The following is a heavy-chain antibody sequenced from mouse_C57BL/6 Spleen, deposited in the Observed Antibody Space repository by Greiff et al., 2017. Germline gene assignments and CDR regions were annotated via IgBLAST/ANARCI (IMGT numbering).Heavy chain of an antibody. D-gene: IGHD2-1*01. V-gene: IGHV1-55*01. CDR1: GYTFTSYW. CDR2: IYPGSGST. Sequence: QVQLQQPGAELVKPGASVKMSCKASGYTFTSYWITWVKQRPGQGLEWIGDIYPGSGSTNYNEKFKSKATLTVDTSSSTAYMQLSSLTSEDSAVYYCARREFYYPHCYAMDYWGQGTSVTVSS. CDR3: ARREFYYPHCYAMDY. J-gene: IGHJ4*01.